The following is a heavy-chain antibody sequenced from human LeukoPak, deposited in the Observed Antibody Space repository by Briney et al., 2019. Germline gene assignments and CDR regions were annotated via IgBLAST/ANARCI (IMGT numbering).Heavy chain of an antibody. CDR3: AKYAMRETFFGDY. CDR1: GFIVSSNY. D-gene: IGHD3-3*01. Sequence: GGSLRLSCAVSGFIVSSNYMSWVRQAPGKGLEWVSVIYSGGSTLYADSVKGRFSISRDRSKNTLYLQMHSLRVEDTALYYCAKYAMRETFFGDYWGQGTLVTVSS. V-gene: IGHV3-53*01. CDR2: IYSGGST. J-gene: IGHJ4*02.